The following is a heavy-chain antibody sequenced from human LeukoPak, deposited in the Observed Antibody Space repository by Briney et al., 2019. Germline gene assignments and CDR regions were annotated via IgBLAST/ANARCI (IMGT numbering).Heavy chain of an antibody. Sequence: PGGSLRLSCAASGFTFSSYAMSWVRQAPGKGLEWVSAISGSGGSTYYADSVKGRFTISRDNAKNSLYLQMNSLRAEDTAVYYCARGGSSWLAFDYWGQGTLVTVSS. CDR2: ISGSGGST. V-gene: IGHV3-23*01. J-gene: IGHJ4*02. CDR1: GFTFSSYA. D-gene: IGHD6-13*01. CDR3: ARGGSSWLAFDY.